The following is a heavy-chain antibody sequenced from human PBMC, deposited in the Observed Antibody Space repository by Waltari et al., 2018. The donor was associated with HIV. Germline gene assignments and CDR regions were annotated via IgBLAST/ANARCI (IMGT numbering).Heavy chain of an antibody. D-gene: IGHD1-26*01. CDR2: IYYSGST. CDR1: GGSISSGGYS. Sequence: QVQLQESGPGLVKPSQTLSLTCTVSGGSISSGGYSWSWIRQHPGQGLEWIGYIYYSGSTYYNPSLKSRVTISVDTSKNQFSLKLSSVTAADTAVYYCARELWGALGGYFDYWGQGTLVTVSS. V-gene: IGHV4-31*03. CDR3: ARELWGALGGYFDY. J-gene: IGHJ4*02.